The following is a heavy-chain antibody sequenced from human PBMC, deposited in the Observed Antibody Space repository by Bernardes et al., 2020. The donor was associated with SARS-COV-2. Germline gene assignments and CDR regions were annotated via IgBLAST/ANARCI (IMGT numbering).Heavy chain of an antibody. CDR1: GYTLTELS. J-gene: IGHJ4*02. CDR3: ATWPAIFGVSYFDY. CDR2: FDPDDGET. D-gene: IGHD3-3*01. V-gene: IGHV1-24*01. Sequence: ASVKVSCKVSGYTLTELSMHWVRQAPGKGLEWRGGFDPDDGETMYAQKFQGRVTMTEDTSTDTAYMELSSLRSEYTAVYYCATWPAIFGVSYFDYWGQGTLVTVSS.